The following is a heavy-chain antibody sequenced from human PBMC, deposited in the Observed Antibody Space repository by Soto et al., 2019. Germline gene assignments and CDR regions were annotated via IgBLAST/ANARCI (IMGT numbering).Heavy chain of an antibody. CDR2: IIPIFGTA. Sequence: SVKVSCKASGGTFSSYAISWVRQAPGQGLEWMGGIIPIFGTANYAQKFQGRVTITADESTSTAYMELSSLRSEDTAVYYCARTYYDFWSFYPPDYYSYAMDFWCPGLMVTLSS. D-gene: IGHD3-3*01. CDR3: ARTYYDFWSFYPPDYYSYAMDF. J-gene: IGHJ6*02. CDR1: GGTFSSYA. V-gene: IGHV1-69*13.